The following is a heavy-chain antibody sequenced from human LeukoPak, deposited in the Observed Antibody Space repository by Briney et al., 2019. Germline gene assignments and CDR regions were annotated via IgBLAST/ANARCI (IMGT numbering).Heavy chain of an antibody. V-gene: IGHV3-7*01. CDR2: IKQDVGDK. D-gene: IGHD3-22*01. J-gene: IGHJ6*03. Sequence: HPGGSLRLSCAASGFTFSSYWMSWGRQAPGEGREWGASIKQDVGDKFYAASVKGRFTISRDNAKNSLYLQVNSLRAEDSAMSYCARDLGVVIARYYYYYMDGWGRGTTVTVSS. CDR1: GFTFSSYW. CDR3: ARDLGVVIARYYYYYMDG.